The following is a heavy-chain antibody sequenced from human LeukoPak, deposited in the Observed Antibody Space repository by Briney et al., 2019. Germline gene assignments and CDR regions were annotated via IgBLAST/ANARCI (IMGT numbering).Heavy chain of an antibody. D-gene: IGHD5-18*01. CDR1: GATFSDYA. CDR3: ARDFYYVDTAMVGYMDV. Sequence: ASVKVSCKASGATFSDYALNWVRQAPGQGLEWMGWINPNSGGTNYAQKFQGRVTMTRDTSISTAYMELSRLRSDDTAVYYCARDFYYVDTAMVGYMDVWGKGTTVTVSS. J-gene: IGHJ6*03. V-gene: IGHV1-2*02. CDR2: INPNSGGT.